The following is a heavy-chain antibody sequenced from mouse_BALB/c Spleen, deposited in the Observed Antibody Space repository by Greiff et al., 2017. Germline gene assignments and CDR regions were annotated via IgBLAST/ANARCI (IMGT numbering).Heavy chain of an antibody. V-gene: IGHV14-3*02. D-gene: IGHD2-2*01. CDR2: IDPANGNT. CDR1: GFNFKDTY. Sequence: EVQLQQSGAELVKPGASVKLSCTASGFNFKDTYMHWVKQRPEQGLEWIGRIDPANGNTKYDPKFQGKATITADTSSNTAYLQLSSLTSEDTAVYYCARGGGYDSLYFDYWGQGTTLTVSS. J-gene: IGHJ2*01. CDR3: ARGGGYDSLYFDY.